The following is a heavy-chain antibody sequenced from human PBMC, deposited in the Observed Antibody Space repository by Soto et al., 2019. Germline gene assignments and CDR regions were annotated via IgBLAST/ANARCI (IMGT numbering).Heavy chain of an antibody. CDR1: GYTFTSYG. J-gene: IGHJ6*02. D-gene: IGHD3-3*01. V-gene: IGHV1-18*04. Sequence: ASVKVSCKASGYTFTSYGISWVRQAPGQGLEWMGWISAYNGNTNYAQKLQGRATMTTDTSTSTAYMELRSLRSDDTAVYYCARLGLRFLEWLPLKTYYYYGMDVWGQGTTVTVSS. CDR2: ISAYNGNT. CDR3: ARLGLRFLEWLPLKTYYYYGMDV.